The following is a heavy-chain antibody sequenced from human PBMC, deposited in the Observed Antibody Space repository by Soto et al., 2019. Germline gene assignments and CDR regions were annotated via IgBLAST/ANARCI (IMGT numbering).Heavy chain of an antibody. J-gene: IGHJ5*02. CDR2: IYYSGST. Sequence: SETLSLTCAVSGGSIRSGGYYWSWIRQHPGKGLEWIGYIYYSGSTYYNPSLKSRVTISVDTSKNQFSLKLSSVTAADTAVYYCASNRNIFPFDPWGQGTLVTVSS. D-gene: IGHD1-1*01. V-gene: IGHV4-31*11. CDR3: ASNRNIFPFDP. CDR1: GGSIRSGGYY.